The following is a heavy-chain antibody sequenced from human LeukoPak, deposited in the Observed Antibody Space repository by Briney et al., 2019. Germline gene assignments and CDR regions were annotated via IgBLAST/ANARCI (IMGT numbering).Heavy chain of an antibody. Sequence: ASVKVSCKASGYTFTSYGISWVRQAPGQGLEWMGWTSAYNGNTNYAQKLQGRVTMTTDTSTSTAYMELRSLRSDDTAVYYCARAPYYDFWSGYFDYWGQGTLVTVSS. CDR1: GYTFTSYG. J-gene: IGHJ4*02. CDR3: ARAPYYDFWSGYFDY. V-gene: IGHV1-18*01. D-gene: IGHD3-3*01. CDR2: TSAYNGNT.